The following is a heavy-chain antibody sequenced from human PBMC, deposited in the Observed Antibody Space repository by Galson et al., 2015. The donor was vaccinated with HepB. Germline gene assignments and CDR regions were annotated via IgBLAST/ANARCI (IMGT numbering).Heavy chain of an antibody. V-gene: IGHV5-51*01. CDR1: GYSFTSYW. D-gene: IGHD5-12*01. CDR2: IYPGDSDT. J-gene: IGHJ5*02. Sequence: QSGAEVKKPGESLKISCKGSGYSFTSYWIGWVRQMPGKGLEWMGIIYPGDSDTRYSPSFQGQVTISADKSISTAYLQWSSLKASDTAMYYCARQDRGYSGYEFWFDPWGQGTLVTVSS. CDR3: ARQDRGYSGYEFWFDP.